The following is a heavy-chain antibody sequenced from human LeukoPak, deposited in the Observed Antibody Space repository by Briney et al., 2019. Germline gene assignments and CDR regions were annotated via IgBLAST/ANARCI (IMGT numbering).Heavy chain of an antibody. D-gene: IGHD5-18*01. J-gene: IGHJ4*02. V-gene: IGHV3-23*01. CDR2: ISGSGGST. Sequence: GGSLRLSCAASGFTFSSYAMSWVRQAPGKGLEWVSAISGSGGSTYYADSVKGRFTISRDNSKNTLYLQRNSLRAEDTAVYYCASRDTAMVAFDYWGQGTLVTVSS. CDR3: ASRDTAMVAFDY. CDR1: GFTFSSYA.